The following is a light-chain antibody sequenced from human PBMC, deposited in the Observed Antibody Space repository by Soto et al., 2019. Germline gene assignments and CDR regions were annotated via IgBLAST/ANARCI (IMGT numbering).Light chain of an antibody. CDR3: QLYNGYSVGM. V-gene: IGKV1-5*01. CDR2: GAS. Sequence: DIQMTQSPSTLSASAGDRVTITCRASQSISTWLAWYQQKPGKAPKLLIYGASSLASGVPSRFSGSEAATEFTLTLSGLQPDGFASFYGQLYNGYSVGMFGQGNKVDIK. CDR1: QSISTW. J-gene: IGKJ1*01.